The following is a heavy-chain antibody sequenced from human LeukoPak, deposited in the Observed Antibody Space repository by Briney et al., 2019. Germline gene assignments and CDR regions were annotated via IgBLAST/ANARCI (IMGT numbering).Heavy chain of an antibody. J-gene: IGHJ4*02. V-gene: IGHV3-15*01. CDR1: GFTLSNAW. Sequence: GGSLRLSCAASGFTLSNAWMSWVRQAPGKGLEWVGRIKSKIDGGTTEYAAPVKGRFTISRDDSKNTLYLQMSSLITDDTAVYYCTTEPRGRYYFDYWGQGTLVTVSS. D-gene: IGHD3-16*01. CDR2: IKSKIDGGTT. CDR3: TTEPRGRYYFDY.